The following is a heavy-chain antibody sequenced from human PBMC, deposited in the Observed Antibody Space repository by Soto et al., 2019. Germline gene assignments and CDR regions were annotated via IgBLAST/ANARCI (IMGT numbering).Heavy chain of an antibody. D-gene: IGHD4-17*01. V-gene: IGHV1-3*01. Sequence: ASVKVSCKASGYTFTSYAMHWVRQAPGQRLEWMGWINAGNGNTKYSQKFQGRVTITRETSASTAYMELSSLRSEDTAVYYCARWGTVTTYYYYYMDVWGKGTTVTVSS. CDR1: GYTFTSYA. CDR3: ARWGTVTTYYYYYMDV. CDR2: INAGNGNT. J-gene: IGHJ6*03.